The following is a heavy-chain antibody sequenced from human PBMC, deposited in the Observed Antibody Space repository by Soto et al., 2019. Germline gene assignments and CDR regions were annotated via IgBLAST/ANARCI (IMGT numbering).Heavy chain of an antibody. V-gene: IGHV1-3*01. D-gene: IGHD6-19*01. CDR3: ARDSSGWSPFDY. Sequence: ASVKVSCKASGYTFTSYAMHWVRQAPGQRLEWMGWINAGNGNTKYSQKFQGRVTITRDTSASTAYMELSSLRSEDTAVYYCARDSSGWSPFDYWGQGTLVTVSS. CDR2: INAGNGNT. CDR1: GYTFTSYA. J-gene: IGHJ4*02.